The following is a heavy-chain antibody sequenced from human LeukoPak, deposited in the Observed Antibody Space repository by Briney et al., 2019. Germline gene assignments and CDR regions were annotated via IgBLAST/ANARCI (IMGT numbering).Heavy chain of an antibody. V-gene: IGHV4-34*01. CDR3: ARDIVVAPAAIRRVRWFDP. J-gene: IGHJ5*02. Sequence: SNTLSLTCAVYGGSFSGYYWSSIRQPPGKRLESIPEINHNGSTNYNPSLKSRVTISVDTSKNQFSLKLSSVTAADTAVYYCARDIVVAPAAIRRVRWFDPWGQGTLVTVSS. CDR2: INHNGST. D-gene: IGHD2-2*01. CDR1: GGSFSGYY.